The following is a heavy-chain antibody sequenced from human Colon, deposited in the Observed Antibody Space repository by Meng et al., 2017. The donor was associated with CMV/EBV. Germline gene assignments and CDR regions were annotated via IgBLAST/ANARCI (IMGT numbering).Heavy chain of an antibody. D-gene: IGHD2/OR15-2a*01. V-gene: IGHV2-5*05. Sequence: SGPTLVKPTQTIMLTCTFSGFSLNTRGVAVGWFRQPPGKALEWLGLVYWDDAKHYVTSLRTRLTITKDTSKSQVFLTMTNMDPVDTGTYYCAHRLEYIPSHWNFHSWGQGTLVTVSS. J-gene: IGHJ4*02. CDR1: GFSLNTRGVA. CDR2: VYWDDAK. CDR3: AHRLEYIPSHWNFHS.